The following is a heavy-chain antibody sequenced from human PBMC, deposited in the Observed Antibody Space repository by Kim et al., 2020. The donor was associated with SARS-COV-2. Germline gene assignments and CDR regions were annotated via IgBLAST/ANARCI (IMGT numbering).Heavy chain of an antibody. CDR3: AREVAGFFEY. Sequence: GETRNAQKFQGRVTMTKSTSVSTAYMELTWLTSDDTAVYYCAREVAGFFEYWGQGTLVTVSS. J-gene: IGHJ4*02. V-gene: IGHV1-2*02. D-gene: IGHD5-12*01. CDR2: GET.